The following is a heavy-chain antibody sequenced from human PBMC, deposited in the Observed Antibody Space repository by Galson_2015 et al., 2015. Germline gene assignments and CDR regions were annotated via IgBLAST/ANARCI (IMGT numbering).Heavy chain of an antibody. CDR3: ARDKDERGYSYMDV. J-gene: IGHJ6*03. D-gene: IGHD3-10*01. CDR1: GFTFSSYW. Sequence: SLRLSCAASGFTFSSYWMHWVRQAPGKGPAWVSRIKGDGSSIRYADSVKGRFTISRDNGKNTLYVQMNSLRAEDTAVYYCARDKDERGYSYMDVWGKGTTVTVSS. V-gene: IGHV3-74*01. CDR2: IKGDGSSI.